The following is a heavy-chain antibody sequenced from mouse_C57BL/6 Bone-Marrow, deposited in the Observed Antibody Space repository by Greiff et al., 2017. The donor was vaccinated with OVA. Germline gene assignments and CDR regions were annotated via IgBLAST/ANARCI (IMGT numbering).Heavy chain of an antibody. Sequence: VQLKESGPELVKPGASVKIPCKASGYTFTDYNMDWVKQSHGKSLEWIGDINPNNGGTIYNQKFKGKATLTVDKSSSTAYMELRSLTSEDTAVYYCAREGSSRYYAMDYWGQGTSVTVSS. V-gene: IGHV1-18*01. CDR3: AREGSSRYYAMDY. CDR1: GYTFTDYN. J-gene: IGHJ4*01. CDR2: INPNNGGT. D-gene: IGHD1-1*01.